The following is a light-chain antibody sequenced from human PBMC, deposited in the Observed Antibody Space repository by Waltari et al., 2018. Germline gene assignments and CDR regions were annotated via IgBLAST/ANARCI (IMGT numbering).Light chain of an antibody. Sequence: EIVMTQSLATLSVSPGGRATLSCRASQSVGSNLAWYQQKPGQAPRPLIYHASIRATGIPAKFSGSGSGTEFTLTISSLQSEDFAVYFCLQRNNWPPTFGGGTTVEIK. CDR3: LQRNNWPPT. CDR1: QSVGSN. CDR2: HAS. J-gene: IGKJ4*02. V-gene: IGKV3-15*01.